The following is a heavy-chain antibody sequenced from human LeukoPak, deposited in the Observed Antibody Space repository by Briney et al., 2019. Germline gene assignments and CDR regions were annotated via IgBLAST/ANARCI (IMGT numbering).Heavy chain of an antibody. CDR1: GYSISSGYY. D-gene: IGHD3-22*01. Sequence: SETLSLTCTVFGYSISSGYYWGWIRQPPGKGLEWIGSIYHSGSTYYNPSLKSRVTISLDTSKNQFSLKLTSVTAADTAVYYCARGVGSGYTDDWGQGTLVTVSS. CDR2: IYHSGST. CDR3: ARGVGSGYTDD. J-gene: IGHJ4*02. V-gene: IGHV4-38-2*02.